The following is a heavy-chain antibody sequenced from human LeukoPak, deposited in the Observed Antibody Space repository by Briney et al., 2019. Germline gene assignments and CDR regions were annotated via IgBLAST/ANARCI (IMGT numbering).Heavy chain of an antibody. CDR1: GYTFTSYY. CDR3: ARAVRSGYDPSNLDY. CDR2: INPSGGST. D-gene: IGHD5-12*01. V-gene: IGHV1-46*01. Sequence: GAAVKVSCKASGYTFTSYYMHWVRQAPGQGLEWMGIINPSGGSTSYAQKFQGRVTMTRDTSTSTVYMELSSLRSEDTAVYYCARAVRSGYDPSNLDYWGQGTLVTVSS. J-gene: IGHJ4*02.